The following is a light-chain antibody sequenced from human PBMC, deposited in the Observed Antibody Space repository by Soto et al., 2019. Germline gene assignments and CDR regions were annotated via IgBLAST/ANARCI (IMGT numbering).Light chain of an antibody. J-gene: IGLJ2*01. CDR3: RSYTSSNTVV. Sequence: QSALTQPASVSGSPGQSITISCTGTSRDVGGYVSWYQQHPGKAPKLMIYEVRNRPSGVSNRFSGSKSGNTASLTISGLQAEDEADYYCRSYTSSNTVVYGGGTKLTVL. CDR1: SRDVGGY. V-gene: IGLV2-14*01. CDR2: EVR.